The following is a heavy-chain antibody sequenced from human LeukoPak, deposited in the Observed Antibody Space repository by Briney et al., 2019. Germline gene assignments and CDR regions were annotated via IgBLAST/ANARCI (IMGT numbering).Heavy chain of an antibody. CDR1: GGSISSYY. CDR2: IYYSGST. CDR3: ARVENVDYYYYYMDV. D-gene: IGHD1-1*01. V-gene: IGHV4-59*08. J-gene: IGHJ6*03. Sequence: SETLSLTCTVSGGSISSYYWSWIRQPPGKGLEWIGYIYYSGSTNYNPSLKSRVTISVDTSKNQFSLKLSSVTAADTAVYYCARVENVDYYYYYMDVWGKGTTVTISS.